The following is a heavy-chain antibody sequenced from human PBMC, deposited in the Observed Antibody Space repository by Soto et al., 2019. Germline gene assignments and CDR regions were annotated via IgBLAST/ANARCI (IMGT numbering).Heavy chain of an antibody. J-gene: IGHJ5*01. D-gene: IGHD3-3*01. Sequence: GGALRLWCAASALTLRRYWMQWVRQAPGKGLVWVSWINSDGSSTSYADSVKGRFTISRDNAKNSLYLQMNSLRDEDTAVYYCARDAVHYDFWFGFYGFD. CDR1: ALTLRRYW. CDR2: INSDGSST. V-gene: IGHV3-74*01. CDR3: ARDAVHYDFWFGFYGFD.